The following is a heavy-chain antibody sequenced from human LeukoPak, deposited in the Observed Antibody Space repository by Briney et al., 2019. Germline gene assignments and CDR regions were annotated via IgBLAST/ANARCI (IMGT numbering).Heavy chain of an antibody. CDR3: AKASVPIAGALWAEYYFDY. J-gene: IGHJ4*02. D-gene: IGHD1-26*01. CDR1: GFTFSSYG. CDR2: IRFDGSAK. Sequence: PGGSLRLSCAASGFTFSSYGMHWVRQAPGKGLEWVAFIRFDGSAKDYADSVKGRFAISRDNSRNTVSLQMNSLRGEDTAVYYCAKASVPIAGALWAEYYFDYWGQGTLVTVSS. V-gene: IGHV3-30*02.